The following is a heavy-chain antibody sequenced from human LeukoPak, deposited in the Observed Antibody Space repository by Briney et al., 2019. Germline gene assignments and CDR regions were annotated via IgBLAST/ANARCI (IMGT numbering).Heavy chain of an antibody. D-gene: IGHD5-18*01. CDR3: ARDTRGYRMIDL. CDR1: GGSISSNY. Sequence: SETLSPTCTVSGGSISSNYWSWIRQPPGKGLEWIGYIYYSGNTNYNSSLKSRVTISVDTSKNQFSLKLSSVTAADTAVYYCARDTRGYRMIDLWGQGTLVTVSS. V-gene: IGHV4-59*01. J-gene: IGHJ5*02. CDR2: IYYSGNT.